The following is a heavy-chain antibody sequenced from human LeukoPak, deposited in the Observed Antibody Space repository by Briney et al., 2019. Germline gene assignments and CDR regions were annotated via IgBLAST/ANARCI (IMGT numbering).Heavy chain of an antibody. CDR1: GFTFSSYA. CDR2: ISGSGGST. Sequence: PGGSLRLSCAASGFTFSSYAMSWVRQAPGKGLEWVSAISGSGGSTYYADSVKGRFTVSRDNAKNSLYLQMNSLRAEDTAVYYCARDGVGATDYWGQGTLVTVSS. V-gene: IGHV3-23*01. D-gene: IGHD1-26*01. J-gene: IGHJ4*02. CDR3: ARDGVGATDY.